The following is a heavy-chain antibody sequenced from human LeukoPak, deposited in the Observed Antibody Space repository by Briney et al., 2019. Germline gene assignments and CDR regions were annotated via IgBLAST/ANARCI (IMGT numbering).Heavy chain of an antibody. Sequence: GGSLRLSCAASGFSFSDAWMNWVRQAPGKGLEWVSSISSSSSYIYYADSVKGRFTISRDNAKNSLYLQMNSLRAEDTAVYYCAGELDTPPSVYFDYWGQGTLVTVSS. J-gene: IGHJ4*02. V-gene: IGHV3-21*01. CDR3: AGELDTPPSVYFDY. CDR2: ISSSSSYI. D-gene: IGHD5-18*01. CDR1: GFSFSDAW.